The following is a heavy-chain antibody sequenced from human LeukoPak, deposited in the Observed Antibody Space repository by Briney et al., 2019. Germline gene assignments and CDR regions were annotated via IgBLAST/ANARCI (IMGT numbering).Heavy chain of an antibody. CDR2: ISHSGST. V-gene: IGHV4-31*03. J-gene: IGHJ3*02. D-gene: IGHD3-22*01. CDR1: GGSISSAGYY. Sequence: SQTLSLTCTVSGGSISSAGYYWSWIRQLPGKGLEWIGNISHSGSTFYNPSLKSRFTISVGTSKNQFSLKLSSVTAADTAVYYCARDTSSVGAFDIWGQGTMVTVSS. CDR3: ARDTSSVGAFDI.